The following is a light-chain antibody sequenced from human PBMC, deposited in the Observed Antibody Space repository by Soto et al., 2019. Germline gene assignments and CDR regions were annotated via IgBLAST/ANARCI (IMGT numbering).Light chain of an antibody. J-gene: IGKJ1*01. V-gene: IGKV1-5*01. CDR3: QQYKTWWT. CDR2: DAS. Sequence: EIQMTQSPSTLSAYVGDTVSVTCRASEHVAKFLAWHQQKPGRAPEILISDASDLKSEVPSRFRGSGAETNFPLTINGLQPDDSATYDCQQYKTWWTFGQGTKVEIK. CDR1: EHVAKF.